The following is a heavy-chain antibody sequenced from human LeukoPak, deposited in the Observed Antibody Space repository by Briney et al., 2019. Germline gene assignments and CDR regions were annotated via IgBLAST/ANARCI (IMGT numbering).Heavy chain of an antibody. CDR1: GGTFSSYA. Sequence: VKVSCKASGGTFSSYAISWVRQAPGQGLEWMGRIIPILGIANYAQKFQGRVTITADKSTSTAYMELSSLRSEDTAVYYCARSIVPAATPSGYNMDVWGQGTTVTVSS. D-gene: IGHD2-2*01. V-gene: IGHV1-69*04. J-gene: IGHJ6*02. CDR2: IIPILGIA. CDR3: ARSIVPAATPSGYNMDV.